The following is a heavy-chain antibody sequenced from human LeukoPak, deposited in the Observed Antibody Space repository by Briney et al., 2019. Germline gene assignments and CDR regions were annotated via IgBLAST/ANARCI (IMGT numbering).Heavy chain of an antibody. V-gene: IGHV3-7*01. CDR1: GFIFSTYW. CDR3: ATSVGAPGNY. CDR2: IKQDGSDK. Sequence: HPGGSLRPSCAASGFIFSTYWMSWVRQAPGKGLEWVANIKQDGSDKNYLDSVKGRFTFSRDNAKNSLYLQMNSLGAEDTAVYYCATSVGAPGNYWGQGTLVIVSS. D-gene: IGHD3-16*01. J-gene: IGHJ4*02.